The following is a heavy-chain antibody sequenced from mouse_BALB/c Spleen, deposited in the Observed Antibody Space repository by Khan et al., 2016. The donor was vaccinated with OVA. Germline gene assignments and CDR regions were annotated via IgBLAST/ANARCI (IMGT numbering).Heavy chain of an antibody. V-gene: IGHV1-77*01. CDR1: GYTFTDYD. D-gene: IGHD2-1*01. Sequence: VELVESGPELVKPGASVKMSCKASGYTFTDYDIRWVKQRTGQGLEWIGEIYPGSGNTYYNEKFKGKATLTADKSSNTVYMQLSILTSEDSEVYFCATIFYVNSYAMDYWGQGTAVTVSS. CDR2: IYPGSGNT. CDR3: ATIFYVNSYAMDY. J-gene: IGHJ4*01.